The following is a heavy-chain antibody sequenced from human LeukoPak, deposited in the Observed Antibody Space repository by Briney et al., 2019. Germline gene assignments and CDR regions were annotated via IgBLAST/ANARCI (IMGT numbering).Heavy chain of an antibody. CDR2: IYSGGST. CDR3: ARLDSGSLDY. CDR1: GFTVSSNY. J-gene: IGHJ4*02. Sequence: GGSLRLSCAASGFTVSSNYMSWVRQAPGKGLEWVSVIYSGGSTYYADSVKGRFTISRDNSKNTLYLQMNSLRAEDTAVYYCARLDSGSLDYWGQGTLATVSS. D-gene: IGHD1-26*01. V-gene: IGHV3-66*02.